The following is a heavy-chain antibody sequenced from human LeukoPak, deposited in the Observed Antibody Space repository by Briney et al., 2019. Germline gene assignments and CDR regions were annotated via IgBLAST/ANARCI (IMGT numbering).Heavy chain of an antibody. CDR1: GGSISSGDYY. D-gene: IGHD3-10*01. Sequence: PSETLSLTCTVSGGSISSGDYYWSWIRQPAGKGLEWIGRIYTSGSTNYNPSLKSRVTISVDTSKNQFSLKLSSVTAADTAVYYCARGWGGYGSGSYYKYYYYYMDVWGKGTTVTVSS. CDR2: IYTSGST. J-gene: IGHJ6*03. V-gene: IGHV4-61*02. CDR3: ARGWGGYGSGSYYKYYYYYMDV.